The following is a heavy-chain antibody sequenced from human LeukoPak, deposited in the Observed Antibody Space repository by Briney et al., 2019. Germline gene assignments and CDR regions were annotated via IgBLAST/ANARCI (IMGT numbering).Heavy chain of an antibody. Sequence: GGSLRLSCAASGFTFTTYAMVWVRQAPGKGLEWVSAISGNGDYTIHADSVKGRFTISRDNSKNMLYLQMNSLRAEDTAVYYCARKIAGKGGVDYWGQGTLVTVSS. CDR3: ARKIAGKGGVDY. CDR2: ISGNGDYT. CDR1: GFTFTTYA. D-gene: IGHD6-13*01. V-gene: IGHV3-23*01. J-gene: IGHJ4*02.